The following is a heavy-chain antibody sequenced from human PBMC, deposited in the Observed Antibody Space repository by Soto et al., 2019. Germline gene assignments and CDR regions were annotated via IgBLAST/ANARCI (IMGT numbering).Heavy chain of an antibody. CDR1: GGSFSGYY. D-gene: IGHD2-2*02. CDR2: INHSGST. CDR3: ARAGVWDIVVVPAAIDY. V-gene: IGHV4-34*01. J-gene: IGHJ4*02. Sequence: SETLSLTCADYGGSFSGYYLSWIRQPPGKGLEWIGEINHSGSTNYNPSPKSRVTISVDTSKNQFSLKLSSVTAADTAVYYCARAGVWDIVVVPAAIDYWGQGTLVTVYS.